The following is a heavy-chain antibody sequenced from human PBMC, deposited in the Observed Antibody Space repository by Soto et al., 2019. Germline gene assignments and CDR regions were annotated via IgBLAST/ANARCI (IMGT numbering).Heavy chain of an antibody. CDR1: GYTFTSYG. D-gene: IGHD2-21*02. CDR3: ARAPPPYGGGDCYIFDY. J-gene: IGHJ4*02. CDR2: ISAYNGNT. V-gene: IGHV1-18*04. Sequence: GASVKVSCKASGYTFTSYGISWVRQAPGQGLEWMGWISAYNGNTNYAQKLQGRVTMTTDTSTSTAYMELRSLRSDDTAVYYCARAPPPYGGGDCYIFDYGGRGPLVTVSS.